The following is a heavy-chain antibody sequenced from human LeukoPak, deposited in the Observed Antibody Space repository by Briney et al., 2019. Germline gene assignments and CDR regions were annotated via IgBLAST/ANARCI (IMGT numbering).Heavy chain of an antibody. V-gene: IGHV4-38-2*01. CDR3: ATVWEHGDY. CDR1: AYSVNSAYY. CDR2: IYTSGST. D-gene: IGHD1-26*01. J-gene: IGHJ4*02. Sequence: PSETLSLTCGVSAYSVNSAYYWGWIRQPAGKGLEWIGRIYTSGSTNYNPSLKSRVTISVDTSKNQFSLKLSSVTAADTAVYYCATVWEHGDYWGQGTLVTVSS.